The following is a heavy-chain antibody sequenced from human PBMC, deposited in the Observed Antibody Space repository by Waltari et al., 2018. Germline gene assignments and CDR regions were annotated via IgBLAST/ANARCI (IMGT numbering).Heavy chain of an antibody. CDR2: VRRSGRT. V-gene: IGHV4-4*02. CDR1: GGSMSDSDV. J-gene: IGHJ4*02. CDR3: GRDRGRGLYLDS. Sequence: QLQLQESGPGLVKASGTLSPTCGVSGGSMSDSDVRNWVRQSPGKGLEWIGQVRRSGRTNYSPSFASRVTVSVDTSKNEFSLKVTSATAADTAVYYCGRDRGRGLYLDSWGPGTLVTV. D-gene: IGHD2-15*01.